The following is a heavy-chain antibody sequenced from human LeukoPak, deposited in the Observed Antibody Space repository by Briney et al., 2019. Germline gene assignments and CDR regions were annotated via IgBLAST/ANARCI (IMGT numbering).Heavy chain of an antibody. D-gene: IGHD1-26*01. V-gene: IGHV3-21*04. CDR2: ISSSSSYI. J-gene: IGHJ4*02. CDR1: GFTFSSYS. CDR3: ARDSSVIVGARIDY. Sequence: GGSLRLSCAASGFTFSSYSMNWVRQAPGKGLEWVSSISSSSSYIYYADSVKGRFTISRDNSKNTLYLQMNSLRAEDTAVYYCARDSSVIVGARIDYWGQGTLVTVSS.